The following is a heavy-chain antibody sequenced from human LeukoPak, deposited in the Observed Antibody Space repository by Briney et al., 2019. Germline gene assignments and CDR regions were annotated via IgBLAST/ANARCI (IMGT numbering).Heavy chain of an antibody. CDR2: IYHSGST. Sequence: PSKTLSLTCAVSGGSISSGGYSWSWTRQPPGKGLEWIGYIYHSGSTYYNPSLKSRVTISVDRSKNQFSLKLSSVTAADTAVYYCARVTASDAFDIWGQGTMVTVSS. V-gene: IGHV4-30-2*01. CDR3: ARVTASDAFDI. D-gene: IGHD5-18*01. CDR1: GGSISSGGYS. J-gene: IGHJ3*02.